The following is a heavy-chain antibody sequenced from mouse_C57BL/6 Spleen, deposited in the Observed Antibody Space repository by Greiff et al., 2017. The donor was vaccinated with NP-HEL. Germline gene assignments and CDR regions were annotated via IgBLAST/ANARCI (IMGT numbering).Heavy chain of an antibody. CDR3: ARVPIGYSVYFDY. D-gene: IGHD2-3*01. CDR1: GYTFTSYW. J-gene: IGHJ2*01. Sequence: QVQLQQPGAELVKPGASVKLSCKASGYTFTSYWMHWVKQRPGQGLEWIGMIHPNSGSTNYNEKFKSKATLTVDKTSSTAYMQLSSLTSEDSAVYDCARVPIGYSVYFDYWGQGTTRTVSS. CDR2: IHPNSGST. V-gene: IGHV1-64*01.